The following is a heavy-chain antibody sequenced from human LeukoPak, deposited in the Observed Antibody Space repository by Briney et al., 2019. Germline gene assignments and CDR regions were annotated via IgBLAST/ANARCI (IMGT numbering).Heavy chain of an antibody. Sequence: ASVKVSCKAYGYTFTGYYMHWVRQAPGQGLEWIGWINPNSGGTNYAQQFQGMVTMTRDTSISSAYKELSRTGSDATAFYYCAILWFGELLSHYFDYWGQGTLVSVSS. D-gene: IGHD3-10*01. CDR2: INPNSGGT. CDR1: GYTFTGYY. CDR3: AILWFGELLSHYFDY. V-gene: IGHV1-2*02. J-gene: IGHJ4*02.